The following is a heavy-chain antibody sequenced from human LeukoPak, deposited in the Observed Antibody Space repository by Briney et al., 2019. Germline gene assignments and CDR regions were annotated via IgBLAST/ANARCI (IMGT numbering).Heavy chain of an antibody. CDR2: ISGSGGST. V-gene: IGHV3-23*01. Sequence: GGSLRLSCAVSGFTVSKNYMSWVRQAPGKGLEWVSAISGSGGSTYYADSVKGRFTISRDNSKNTLYLQMNSLRAEDTAVYYCAKKGLEMATIKNYFDYWGQGTLVTVSS. D-gene: IGHD5-24*01. CDR3: AKKGLEMATIKNYFDY. CDR1: GFTVSKNY. J-gene: IGHJ4*02.